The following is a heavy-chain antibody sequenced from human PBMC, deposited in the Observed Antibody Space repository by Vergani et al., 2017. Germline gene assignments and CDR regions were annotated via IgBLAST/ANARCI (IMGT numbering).Heavy chain of an antibody. CDR1: GFTFSSYG. CDR3: AKDMGMYYYGSGSLGDGMDV. J-gene: IGHJ6*02. CDR2: IRYDGSNK. V-gene: IGHV3-30*02. Sequence: QVQLVESGGGVVQPGGSLRLSCAASGFTFSSYGMHWVRQAPGKGLEGVAFIRYDGSNKYYADSVKGRFTISRDNSKNTLYLQMNSLRAEDTAVYYCAKDMGMYYYGSGSLGDGMDVWGQGTTVTVSS. D-gene: IGHD3-10*01.